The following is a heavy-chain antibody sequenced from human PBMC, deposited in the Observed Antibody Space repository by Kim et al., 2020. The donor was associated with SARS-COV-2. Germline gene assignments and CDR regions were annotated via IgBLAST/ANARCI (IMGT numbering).Heavy chain of an antibody. CDR2: ISGGSGVT. Sequence: GGSLRLSCAASGFTLSAYGMSWVRQAPGEGLEWVSAISGGSGVTYYPASVKGRFSISRDNSKNTLYLQMNGLRAEETAVYYCAKDGRGPKDAFDIWGQGTMVTVSS. V-gene: IGHV3-23*01. CDR3: AKDGRGPKDAFDI. D-gene: IGHD1-26*01. J-gene: IGHJ3*02. CDR1: GFTLSAYG.